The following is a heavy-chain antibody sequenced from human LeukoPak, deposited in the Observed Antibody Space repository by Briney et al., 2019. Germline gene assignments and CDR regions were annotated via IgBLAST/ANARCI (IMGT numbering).Heavy chain of an antibody. CDR1: GFTFSTFW. Sequence: GGSLRLSCATSGFTFSTFWMHWVRQAPGKGLVWVSRINDGSSTNYADSVKGRFTISRDNAKNTLHLQMNSLRAEDTAVYYCVRDWGYDSSGYWQKYFDSWGQGTLVTVSS. D-gene: IGHD3-22*01. V-gene: IGHV3-74*01. CDR2: INDGSST. CDR3: VRDWGYDSSGYWQKYFDS. J-gene: IGHJ4*02.